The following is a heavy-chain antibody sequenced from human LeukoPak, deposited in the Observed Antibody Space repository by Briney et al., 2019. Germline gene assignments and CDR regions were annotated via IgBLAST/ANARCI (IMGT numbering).Heavy chain of an antibody. D-gene: IGHD3-22*01. Sequence: GASVKVSCKASGFTFTSYGISWVRQAPGQGLEWMGWISAYNGNTNYAQKLQGRVTMTTDTSTSTAYVELRSLRSDDTAVYYCASALYYYDSSGYYLPGDYWGQGALVTVSS. CDR1: GFTFTSYG. CDR3: ASALYYYDSSGYYLPGDY. J-gene: IGHJ4*02. CDR2: ISAYNGNT. V-gene: IGHV1-18*01.